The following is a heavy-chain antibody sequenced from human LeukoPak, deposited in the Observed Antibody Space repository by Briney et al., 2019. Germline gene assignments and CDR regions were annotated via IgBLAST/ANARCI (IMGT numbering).Heavy chain of an antibody. CDR2: IYYSGST. Sequence: SETLSLTCTVSGGSISSYYWSWIRQPPGKGLEWIGYIYYSGSTNYNPSLKSRVTISVDTSKNQFSLKLSSVTAADTAVYYCARMQQLVLGYYYYGVDVWGQGTTVTVSS. CDR3: ARMQQLVLGYYYYGVDV. CDR1: GGSISSYY. D-gene: IGHD6-13*01. V-gene: IGHV4-59*01. J-gene: IGHJ6*02.